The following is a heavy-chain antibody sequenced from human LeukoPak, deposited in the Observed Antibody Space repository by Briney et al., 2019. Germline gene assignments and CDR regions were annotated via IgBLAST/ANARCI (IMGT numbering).Heavy chain of an antibody. CDR1: GGSISSYY. D-gene: IGHD3-3*01. CDR3: ARVDVFGVVSSDYYYYYMDV. CDR2: IYYSGST. Sequence: SETLSLTCTVSGGSISSYYWSWIRQPPGKGLEWIGYIYYSGSTNYNPSLKSRVTMSVDTSKNQFSLKLSYVTAADTAVYYCARVDVFGVVSSDYYYYYMDVWGKGTMVTVSS. V-gene: IGHV4-59*12. J-gene: IGHJ6*03.